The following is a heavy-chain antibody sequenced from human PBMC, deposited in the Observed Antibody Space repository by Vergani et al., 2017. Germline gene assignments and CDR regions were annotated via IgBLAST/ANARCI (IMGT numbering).Heavy chain of an antibody. V-gene: IGHV4-34*01. D-gene: IGHD4-17*01. J-gene: IGHJ2*01. CDR1: GGSFSGYY. Sequence: QVQLQQWGAGLLKPSETLSLTCAVYGGSFSGYYWSWIRQPPGKGLEWIGEINHSGSTNYNPSLKSRVTISVDTSKNQFSLKLSSVTAADTAVYYCARGHYGDYPEPFWYFDLWGRGTLVTVSS. CDR3: ARGHYGDYPEPFWYFDL. CDR2: INHSGST.